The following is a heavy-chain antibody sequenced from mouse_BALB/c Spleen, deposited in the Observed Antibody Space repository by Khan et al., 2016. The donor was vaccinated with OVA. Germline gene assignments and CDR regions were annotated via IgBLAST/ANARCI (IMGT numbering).Heavy chain of an antibody. CDR3: ARPPYFAYTLDH. CDR1: GYTFTNYG. D-gene: IGHD2-10*01. Sequence: QIQLVQSGPELKKPGETVKLSCTASGYTFTNYGMYWVNQSPGKALKWMGWITTYTGEPKYPDAFKGRFAFSLDTSDSTVYLQMNNLKNEDTATYFCARPPYFAYTLDHWGQGTSVTVSS. CDR2: ITTYTGEP. V-gene: IGHV9-3-1*01. J-gene: IGHJ4*01.